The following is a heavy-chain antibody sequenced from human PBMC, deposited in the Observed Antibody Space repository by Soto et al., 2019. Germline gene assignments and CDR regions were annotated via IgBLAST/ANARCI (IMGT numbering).Heavy chain of an antibody. J-gene: IGHJ3*02. V-gene: IGHV4-31*03. Sequence: QVQLQESGPGLVKPSQTLSLTCTVSGGSISSGGYYWSWIRQHPGKGLEWIGYIYYSGSTYYNPSLKSRVNISVDTSKNQFSLKLSSVTAADTAVYYCARSPVASEPYAFDIWGQGTMVTVSS. CDR3: ARSPVASEPYAFDI. CDR2: IYYSGST. CDR1: GGSISSGGYY. D-gene: IGHD6-19*01.